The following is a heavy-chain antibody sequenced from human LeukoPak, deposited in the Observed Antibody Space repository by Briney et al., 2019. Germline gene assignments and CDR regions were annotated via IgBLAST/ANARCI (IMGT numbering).Heavy chain of an antibody. CDR1: GFTFSTYM. CDR2: INSNSRTI. V-gene: IGHV3-48*02. Sequence: PGGSLRLSCAASGFTFSTYMMNWVRQAPGKGLEWVSYINSNSRTIYYADSVKGRFTVSRDNAKNSLYLQMNSLRDEDTAVYYCARGPTISGSYSDYWGQGTLVTVSS. CDR3: ARGPTISGSYSDY. J-gene: IGHJ4*02. D-gene: IGHD1-26*01.